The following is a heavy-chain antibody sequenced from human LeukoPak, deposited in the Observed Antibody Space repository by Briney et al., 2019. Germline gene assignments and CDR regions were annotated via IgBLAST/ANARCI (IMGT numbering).Heavy chain of an antibody. Sequence: GGSLRLSCVASGFTFGSAAMTWVRQAPGKGLEWVSGISGSDGGTYYADSVKGRFTISGDNSKNTLYLQMNSLRVEDTAIYYCARDRGSGAFDNWGQGTLVTVSS. CDR1: GFTFGSAA. V-gene: IGHV3-23*01. D-gene: IGHD2-8*02. CDR2: ISGSDGGT. CDR3: ARDRGSGAFDN. J-gene: IGHJ4*02.